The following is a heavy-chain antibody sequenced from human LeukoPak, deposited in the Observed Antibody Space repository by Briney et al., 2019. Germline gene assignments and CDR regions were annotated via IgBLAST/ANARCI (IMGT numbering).Heavy chain of an antibody. D-gene: IGHD2-2*01. J-gene: IGHJ5*02. CDR1: GGTFSSYA. CDR2: IIPIFGTA. CDR3: ARDDIVVVPAALRKFDP. V-gene: IGHV1-69*01. Sequence: SVKVSCKASGGTFSSYAISWVRQAPGQGLGWMGGIIPIFGTANYAQKFQGRVTITADESTSTAYMELSSLRSEDTAVYYCARDDIVVVPAALRKFDPWGQGTLVTVSS.